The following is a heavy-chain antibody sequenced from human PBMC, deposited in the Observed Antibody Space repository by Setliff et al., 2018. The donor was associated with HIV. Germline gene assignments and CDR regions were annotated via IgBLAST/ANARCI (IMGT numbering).Heavy chain of an antibody. CDR3: ARGFYGDYYFDY. CDR2: IYPGNSDT. CDR1: GYTFSNYC. J-gene: IGHJ4*02. V-gene: IGHV5-51*01. D-gene: IGHD4-17*01. Sequence: PGESLKISCKDSGYTFSNYCIAWVRQMPGKGLEWMGIIYPGNSDTTYSPSFQGQVTISADKPTNTAYLQWSSLKASDTAMYYCARGFYGDYYFDYWGQGTLVTVSS.